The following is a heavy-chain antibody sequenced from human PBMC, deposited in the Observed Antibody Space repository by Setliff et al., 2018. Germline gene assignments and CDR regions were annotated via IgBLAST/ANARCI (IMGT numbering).Heavy chain of an antibody. J-gene: IGHJ4*02. CDR1: GLTFSIYA. CDR2: ISGSGSIT. CDR3: AGTIFGVQYYFDY. D-gene: IGHD3-3*01. Sequence: GGSLRLSCAASGLTFSIYAMSWVRQAPGKGLEWVSVISGSGSITYQADSVKGRFTISRDNSKNMLYLQLNSPRAEDTAVYFCAGTIFGVQYYFDYWGQGTLVTVSS. V-gene: IGHV3-23*01.